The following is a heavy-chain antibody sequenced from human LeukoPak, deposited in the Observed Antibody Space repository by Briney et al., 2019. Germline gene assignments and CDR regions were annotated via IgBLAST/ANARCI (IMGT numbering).Heavy chain of an antibody. J-gene: IGHJ4*02. Sequence: SQTVSLTCTVSGDSISSGGYYWSWIRQHPGKGLEWIGYIYYSGSTYYNPSLKSRVTISIDTSKNQFSLKLSSLTAADTAVYHCARGIVFDYWGQGTLVTVSS. D-gene: IGHD3-16*02. V-gene: IGHV4-31*03. CDR1: GDSISSGGYY. CDR3: ARGIVFDY. CDR2: IYYSGST.